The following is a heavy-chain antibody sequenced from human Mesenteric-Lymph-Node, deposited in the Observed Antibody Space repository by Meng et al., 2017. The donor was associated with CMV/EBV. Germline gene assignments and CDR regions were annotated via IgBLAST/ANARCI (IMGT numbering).Heavy chain of an antibody. D-gene: IGHD6-13*01. CDR1: GGALSPYY. V-gene: IGHV4-59*12. J-gene: IGHJ6*02. CDR3: ARAPPYSSRGYRYYYGMDV. Sequence: SETLSLTCTVPGGALSPYYWSWIRLSPGKGLEWIGFIYYSVNTNYTKYNPSLKSRVTISVDTSKNQFSLKLSSVTAADTAVYYCARAPPYSSRGYRYYYGMDVWGQGTTVTVSS. CDR2: IYYSVNT.